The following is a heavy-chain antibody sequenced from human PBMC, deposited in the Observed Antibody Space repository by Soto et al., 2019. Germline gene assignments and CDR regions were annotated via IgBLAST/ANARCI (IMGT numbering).Heavy chain of an antibody. CDR2: IKPDESEK. CDR1: GFTFSDSW. Sequence: EVQLVESEGGLVQPGGSLRLSCTASGFTFSDSWMTWVRQAPGKGLEWVARIKPDESEKKYADSVKGRFSISRDNAKNSMYLQMDSLRGEYTAGYYCVRGGSNYASWGQGTLVTVSS. V-gene: IGHV3-7*01. CDR3: VRGGSNYAS. J-gene: IGHJ5*02. D-gene: IGHD4-4*01.